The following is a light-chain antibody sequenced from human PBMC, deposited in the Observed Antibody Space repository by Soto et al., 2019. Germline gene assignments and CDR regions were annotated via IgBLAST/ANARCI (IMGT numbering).Light chain of an antibody. V-gene: IGKV3-15*01. CDR1: QSVSSN. CDR2: GAS. CDR3: QQYDNWPIT. J-gene: IGKJ5*01. Sequence: EIVMTKSPATLSVSPGERATLSCRASQSVSSNLAWYQRKPGQAPRLLIYGASTRATGIPARFSGSGSGTEFTLTISSLQSEDFAVFYCQQYDNWPITFGQGTRLEIK.